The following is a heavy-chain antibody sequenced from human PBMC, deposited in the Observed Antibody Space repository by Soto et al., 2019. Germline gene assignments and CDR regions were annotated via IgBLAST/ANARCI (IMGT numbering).Heavy chain of an antibody. Sequence: GSLSLSCAASGFTFSSYAMHWVRSAPGKGPEWVAVISYDGSNKYYADSVKGRFTISRDNSKNTLYLQMNSVRAEDTAVYYCAREERLGFYYGMDVWGQGTTVTVSS. CDR3: AREERLGFYYGMDV. V-gene: IGHV3-30-3*01. D-gene: IGHD1-1*01. J-gene: IGHJ6*02. CDR2: ISYDGSNK. CDR1: GFTFSSYA.